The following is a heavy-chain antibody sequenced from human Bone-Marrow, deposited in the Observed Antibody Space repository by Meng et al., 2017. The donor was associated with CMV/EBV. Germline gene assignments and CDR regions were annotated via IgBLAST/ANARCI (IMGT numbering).Heavy chain of an antibody. CDR1: GFTFSSYA. V-gene: IGHV3-23*01. J-gene: IGHJ3*01. D-gene: IGHD4/OR15-4a*01. CDR2: ISGSGVST. Sequence: GESLKISCAASGFTFSSYAMSWVRQAPGKGLEWVSTISGSGVSTYYADSVKGRFTISRDNSKNTLYLQMNSLRAEDTAVFYCARDQRKTIIFDVWGQGTMVTVSS. CDR3: ARDQRKTIIFDV.